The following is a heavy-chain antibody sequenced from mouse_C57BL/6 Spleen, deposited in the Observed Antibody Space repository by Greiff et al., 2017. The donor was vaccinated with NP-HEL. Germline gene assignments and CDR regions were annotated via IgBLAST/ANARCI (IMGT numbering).Heavy chain of an antibody. V-gene: IGHV1-69*01. J-gene: IGHJ4*01. CDR1: GYTFTSYW. Sequence: QVHVKQPGAELVMPGASVKLSCKASGYTFTSYWMHWVKQRPGQGLEWIGEIDPSDSYTNYNQKFKGKSTLTVDKSSSTAYMQLSSLTSEDSAVYYCARSGPSIGNYRGAMDYWGQGTSVTVSS. D-gene: IGHD2-1*01. CDR3: ARSGPSIGNYRGAMDY. CDR2: IDPSDSYT.